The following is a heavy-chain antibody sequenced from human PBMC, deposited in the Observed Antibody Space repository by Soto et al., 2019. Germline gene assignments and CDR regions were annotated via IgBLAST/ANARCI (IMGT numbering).Heavy chain of an antibody. D-gene: IGHD3-22*01. CDR2: INHSGST. Sequence: QVQLQQWGAGLLKPSEPLSLTCAVYGGSFSGHFWSWIRQPPGKGLEWIGEINHSGSTNFNASLKSRVTISVDTSKKQFSLKVNSLTAADTAVYYCARGISMIVEAQRDAPDKYYFDSWGQGTVVTVSS. CDR3: ARGISMIVEAQRDAPDKYYFDS. J-gene: IGHJ4*02. V-gene: IGHV4-34*01. CDR1: GGSFSGHF.